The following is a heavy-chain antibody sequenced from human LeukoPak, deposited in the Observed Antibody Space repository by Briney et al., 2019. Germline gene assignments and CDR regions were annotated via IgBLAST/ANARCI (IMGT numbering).Heavy chain of an antibody. CDR3: ARDRDPGYYDTNGYRRVNAFDI. D-gene: IGHD3-22*01. J-gene: IGHJ3*02. CDR1: GFTFSSYA. V-gene: IGHV3-48*04. CDR2: LTTSGSTK. Sequence: GGSLRLSCAASGFTFSSYAMSWVRQAPGKGLEWISYLTTSGSTKYYADSVKGRFTISRDNAKNSLFLQMNSLRAEGTAVYYCARDRDPGYYDTNGYRRVNAFDIWGQGTMVTVSS.